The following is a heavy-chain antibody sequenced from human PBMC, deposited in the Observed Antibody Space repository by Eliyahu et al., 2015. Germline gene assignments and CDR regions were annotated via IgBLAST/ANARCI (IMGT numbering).Heavy chain of an antibody. J-gene: IGHJ4*02. D-gene: IGHD6-25*01. CDR2: ISYDGSNK. Sequence: QVQLVESGGGVVQPGRSLRLXCAASGFTFSSYGMHWVRQAPGKGLEWVAVISYDGSNKYYADSVKGRFTISRDNSKNTLYLQMNSLRAEDTAVYYCAKGELRLYWGQGTLVTVSS. V-gene: IGHV3-30*18. CDR3: AKGELRLY. CDR1: GFTFSSYG.